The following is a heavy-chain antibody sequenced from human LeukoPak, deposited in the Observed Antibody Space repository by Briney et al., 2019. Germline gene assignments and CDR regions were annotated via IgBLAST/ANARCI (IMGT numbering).Heavy chain of an antibody. CDR3: AKDSYDSSGSRYDY. D-gene: IGHD3-22*01. CDR2: IYSGGST. Sequence: GGSLRLSCAASGFTFSSYAMTWVRQAPGKGLGWVSVIYSGGSTYYADSVKGRFTISRDNSKNTLFLQMNSLRAEDTAVYYCAKDSYDSSGSRYDYWGQGTLVTVSS. J-gene: IGHJ4*02. V-gene: IGHV3-23*03. CDR1: GFTFSSYA.